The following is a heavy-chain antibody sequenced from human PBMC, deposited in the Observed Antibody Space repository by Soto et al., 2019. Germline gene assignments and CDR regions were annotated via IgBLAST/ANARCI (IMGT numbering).Heavy chain of an antibody. V-gene: IGHV3-23*01. CDR1: GFTFSSYA. CDR3: AGGGRGSGYDLSGFDY. J-gene: IGHJ4*02. CDR2: ISGSGGST. Sequence: VQLLESGGGLVQPGGSLRLSCAASGFTFSSYAMSWVRQAPGKGLEWVSAISGSGGSTYYADSVKGRFTISRDNSKNTRYLQMNSLRAEDTAVYYCAGGGRGSGYDLSGFDYWGQGTLVTVSS. D-gene: IGHD5-12*01.